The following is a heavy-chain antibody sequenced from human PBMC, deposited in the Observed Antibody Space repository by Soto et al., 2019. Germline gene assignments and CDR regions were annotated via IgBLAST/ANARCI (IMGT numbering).Heavy chain of an antibody. Sequence: GASVKVSCKASGGTFSSYAISWVRQAPGQGLEWMGGIIPIFGTANYAQKFQGRVTITADESTSTAYMELSSLRSEDTAVYYCARVRSLEWLDYYYYYGMDVWGQGTTVTVS. CDR3: ARVRSLEWLDYYYYYGMDV. V-gene: IGHV1-69*13. J-gene: IGHJ6*02. D-gene: IGHD3-3*01. CDR1: GGTFSSYA. CDR2: IIPIFGTA.